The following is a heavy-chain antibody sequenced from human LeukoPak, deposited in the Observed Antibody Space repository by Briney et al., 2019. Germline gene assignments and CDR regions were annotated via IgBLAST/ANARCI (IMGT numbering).Heavy chain of an antibody. CDR2: INHSGST. Sequence: PSETLSLTCAVYGGSFSGYYWSWIRQPPGKGLEWIGEINHSGSTNYNPSLKSRVTISVDTSKNQFSLKLSSVTAADTAVYYCARSYSSGWYVFDYWGQGTLVTVSS. D-gene: IGHD6-19*01. J-gene: IGHJ4*02. CDR1: GGSFSGYY. CDR3: ARSYSSGWYVFDY. V-gene: IGHV4-34*01.